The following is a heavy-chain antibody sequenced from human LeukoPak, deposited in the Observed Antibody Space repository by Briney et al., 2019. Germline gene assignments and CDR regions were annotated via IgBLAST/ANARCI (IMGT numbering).Heavy chain of an antibody. V-gene: IGHV3-23*01. CDR1: GFTFSTYA. D-gene: IGHD3-22*01. J-gene: IGHJ4*02. CDR3: AKDKYHDSSGTFDY. Sequence: GGSLRLSCAATGFTFSTYAMSWVRQAPGKGLEWVSGISGGSTSTYYAGSVEGRFIISRDNSKNTLSLQMNSLRAEDTAIYYCAKDKYHDSSGTFDYWGQGTLVTVSS. CDR2: ISGGSTST.